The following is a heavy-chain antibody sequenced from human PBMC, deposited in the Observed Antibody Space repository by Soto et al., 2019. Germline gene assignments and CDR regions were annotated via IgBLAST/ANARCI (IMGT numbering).Heavy chain of an antibody. V-gene: IGHV4-59*08. CDR3: ARHLRGVQYDAFDI. J-gene: IGHJ3*02. D-gene: IGHD3-10*01. Sequence: SETLSLSCTVSGGSISSYYWSWIRQPPGKGLEWIGYIYYSGSTNYNPSLKSRVTISVDTSKNQFSLKLSSVTAADTAVYYCARHLRGVQYDAFDIWGQGTMVT. CDR2: IYYSGST. CDR1: GGSISSYY.